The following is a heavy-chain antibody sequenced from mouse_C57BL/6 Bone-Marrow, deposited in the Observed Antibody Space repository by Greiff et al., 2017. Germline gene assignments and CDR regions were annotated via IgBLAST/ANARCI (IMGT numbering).Heavy chain of an antibody. CDR3: ARGGVYYGRGDY. Sequence: QVQLQQPGAELVMPGASVKLSCKASGYTFTSYWMHWVKQRPGQGLEWIGEIDPSDSYTNYNQKFKGKSTLTVDKSSSTAYMQLSSLTSEDSAVYYCARGGVYYGRGDYWGQGTTLTVSS. CDR2: IDPSDSYT. V-gene: IGHV1-69*01. J-gene: IGHJ2*01. D-gene: IGHD1-1*01. CDR1: GYTFTSYW.